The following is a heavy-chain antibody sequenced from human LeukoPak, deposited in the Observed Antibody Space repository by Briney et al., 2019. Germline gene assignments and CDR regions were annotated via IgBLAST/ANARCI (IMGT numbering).Heavy chain of an antibody. CDR2: IDYDSSHI. CDR3: ARDPLRYLRVGHYDY. J-gene: IGHJ4*02. V-gene: IGHV3-21*01. D-gene: IGHD3-9*01. CDR1: GFTFSSYN. Sequence: GGSLRLSCAASGFTFSSYNMNWVRQVPGKGLEWVSSIDYDSSHIYYAASVRGRFTISRDNARNSVYLQMNSLRVEDTAVYYCARDPLRYLRVGHYDYWGQGTLVAVSS.